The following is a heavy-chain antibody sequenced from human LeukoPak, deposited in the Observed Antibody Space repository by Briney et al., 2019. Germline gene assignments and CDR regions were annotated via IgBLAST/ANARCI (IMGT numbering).Heavy chain of an antibody. V-gene: IGHV4-39*07. J-gene: IGHJ4*02. Sequence: SETLSLTCTVSGGSISSSSYYWGWIRQPPGKGLEWIGSIYYSGSTYYNPSLKSRVTISVDTSKNQFSLKLSSVTAADTAVYYCARDGAAADYSYFDYWGQGTLVTVSS. CDR2: IYYSGST. CDR3: ARDGAAADYSYFDY. CDR1: GGSISSSSYY. D-gene: IGHD6-13*01.